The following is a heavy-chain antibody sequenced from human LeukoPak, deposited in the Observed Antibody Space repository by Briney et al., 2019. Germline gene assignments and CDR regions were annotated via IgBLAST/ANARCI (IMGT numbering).Heavy chain of an antibody. D-gene: IGHD1-1*01. J-gene: IGHJ4*02. Sequence: GASVKVSCKASGYTFNSHDINWVRQATGQGLEWMGWMNPYSGNTGYAQKFQGRVTMTWDTSINTAYLEFYSLRSEDTAVYYCARGYSPTLRTTGNDYWGQGTLVTVSS. CDR2: MNPYSGNT. CDR3: ARGYSPTLRTTGNDY. V-gene: IGHV1-8*01. CDR1: GYTFNSHD.